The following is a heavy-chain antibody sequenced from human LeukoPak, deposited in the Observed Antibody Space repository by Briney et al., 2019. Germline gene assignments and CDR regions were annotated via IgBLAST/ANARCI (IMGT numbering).Heavy chain of an antibody. CDR2: IYADGRSI. V-gene: IGHV3-23*01. Sequence: GGSLRLSCAASGFTFSSYAMSWVRQAPGKGLEWMSLIYADGRSIYYADSVKGRFTISRDNSKNTAYLQMNSLRVEDTAVYYCAKDRYSNGIDYWGQGTLVTVSS. J-gene: IGHJ4*02. CDR3: AKDRYSNGIDY. D-gene: IGHD6-19*01. CDR1: GFTFSSYA.